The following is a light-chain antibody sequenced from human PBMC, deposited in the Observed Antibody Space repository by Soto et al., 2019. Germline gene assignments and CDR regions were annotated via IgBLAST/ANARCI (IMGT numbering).Light chain of an antibody. CDR3: QQYKIRST. Sequence: DIQMTQSPSSLSASVGDTVTITCRASERVAKCLAWYHQKRGNAPKVLIYDVSKLGSGVPSRFRGSGSETECTLSITGLQTEDSATYFCQQYKIRSTFGQGTKVEV. CDR1: ERVAKC. V-gene: IGKV1-5*01. J-gene: IGKJ1*01. CDR2: DVS.